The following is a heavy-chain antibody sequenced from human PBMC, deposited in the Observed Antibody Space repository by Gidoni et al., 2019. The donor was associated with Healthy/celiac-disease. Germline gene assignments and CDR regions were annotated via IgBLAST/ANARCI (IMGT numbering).Heavy chain of an antibody. CDR2: ISAYTGNT. CDR3: ARDRVVRGVVYYYYCMDV. V-gene: IGHV1-18*04. Sequence: QVQLVQSGAEVKKPGASVKVSCKASGYTFTSYGLSWVRQAPGQGLEWRGWISAYTGNTNYAQTLQGSVTMTTVTSTSTAYMELRGLRSDDTAVYYCARDRVVRGVVYYYYCMDVWGQGTTVTVSS. D-gene: IGHD3-10*01. J-gene: IGHJ6*02. CDR1: GYTFTSYG.